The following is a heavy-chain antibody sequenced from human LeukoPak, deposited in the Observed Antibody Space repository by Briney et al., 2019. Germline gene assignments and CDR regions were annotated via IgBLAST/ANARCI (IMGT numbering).Heavy chain of an antibody. CDR3: ARDKVYYYDSSGYSYYWYFDL. J-gene: IGHJ2*01. V-gene: IGHV3-66*01. CDR2: IYSGGST. Sequence: GGSLRLSCAASGFTVSSNYMSWVRQAPEKGLKWVSVIYSGGSTYYADSVKGRFTISRDNSKNTLYLQMNSLRAEDTAVYYCARDKVYYYDSSGYSYYWYFDLWGRGTLVTVSS. CDR1: GFTVSSNY. D-gene: IGHD3-22*01.